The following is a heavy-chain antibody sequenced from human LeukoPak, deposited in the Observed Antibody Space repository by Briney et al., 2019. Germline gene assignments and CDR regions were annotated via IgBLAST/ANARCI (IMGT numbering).Heavy chain of an antibody. CDR2: IYYSGST. V-gene: IGHV4-39*07. CDR1: GGSISSSSYY. D-gene: IGHD6-19*01. CDR3: ARGISSGWLLSVDY. J-gene: IGHJ4*02. Sequence: SETLSLTCTVSGGSISSSSYYWGWIRQPPGKGLDWIGSIYYSGSTYYNPSLKSRVTISVDTSKNQFSLKLSSVTAADTAVYYCARGISSGWLLSVDYWGQGTLVTVSS.